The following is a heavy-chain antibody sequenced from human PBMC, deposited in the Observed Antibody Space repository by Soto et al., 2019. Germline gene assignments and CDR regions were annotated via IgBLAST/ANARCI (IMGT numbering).Heavy chain of an antibody. D-gene: IGHD2-2*01. CDR3: ARGGVRYRWTISCPLLDY. Sequence: QVQLQQWGTRLLKPSETLSLTCAVYGGSFSGYYWSWIRQPPGKGLEWIGEINPGGSSNHNPSLKSPVTISVDRSKNQFSLRLSSVIAADTAVYYCARGGVRYRWTISCPLLDYWGQAALVTVSS. V-gene: IGHV4-34*01. CDR1: GGSFSGYY. J-gene: IGHJ4*02. CDR2: INPGGSS.